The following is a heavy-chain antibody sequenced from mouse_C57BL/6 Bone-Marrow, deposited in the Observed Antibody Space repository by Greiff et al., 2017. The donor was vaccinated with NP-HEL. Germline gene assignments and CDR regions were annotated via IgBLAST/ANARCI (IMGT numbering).Heavy chain of an antibody. CDR1: GYTFTSYW. D-gene: IGHD1-1*01. Sequence: VQLQQPGAELVKPGASVKLSCKASGYTFTSYWMQWVKQRPGQGLEWIGEIDPSDSYTNYNQKFKGKATLTVDTSSSTAYMQLSSLTSEDSAVYYWAREGPYGSSYPFAYWGQGTLVTVSA. J-gene: IGHJ3*01. V-gene: IGHV1-50*01. CDR2: IDPSDSYT. CDR3: AREGPYGSSYPFAY.